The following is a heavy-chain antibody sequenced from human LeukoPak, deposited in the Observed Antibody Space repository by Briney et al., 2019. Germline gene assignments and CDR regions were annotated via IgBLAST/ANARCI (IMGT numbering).Heavy chain of an antibody. CDR2: IYTSGST. V-gene: IGHV4-4*07. J-gene: IGHJ6*03. CDR1: GGSISSYY. Sequence: SETLSLTCTVSGGSISSYYWSWIRQPAGKGLEWIGRIYTSGSTNYNPSLKSRVTILVDTSKNQFSLKLSSVTAADTAVYYCARSAQCSGGSCYSNYYYYYMDVWGKGTTVTVSS. D-gene: IGHD2-15*01. CDR3: ARSAQCSGGSCYSNYYYYYMDV.